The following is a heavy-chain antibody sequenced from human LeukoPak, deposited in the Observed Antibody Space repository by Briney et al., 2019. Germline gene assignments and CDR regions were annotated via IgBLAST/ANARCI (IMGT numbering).Heavy chain of an antibody. CDR3: ARDYSRNSFDY. CDR1: GFTFSSYD. J-gene: IGHJ4*02. V-gene: IGHV3-33*01. CDR2: IWYDGINN. D-gene: IGHD6-13*01. Sequence: PGGSLRLSCAASGFTFSSYDMHWVRQAPGKGLEWVAVIWYDGINNYYADSVKGRFSISRDNSKNALYLQMNSLSAEDTAVYFCARDYSRNSFDYWGQGTLVTVSS.